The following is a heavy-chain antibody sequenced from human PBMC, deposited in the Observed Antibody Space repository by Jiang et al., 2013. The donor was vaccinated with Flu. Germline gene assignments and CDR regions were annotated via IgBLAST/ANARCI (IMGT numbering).Heavy chain of an antibody. CDR1: GYSITDMS. D-gene: IGHD5-24*01. CDR2: FDPQDGKT. J-gene: IGHJ4*02. V-gene: IGHV1-24*01. Sequence: SGAEVKKPGASVKVSCKVSGYSITDMSMHWVRQAPGGGLEWMVGFDPQDGKTVYAQKFQGRVTMTEDTSTDTGYMELSSLNSDDTAVYYCARGVWEMATIYYFDHWGQGTLVTVSS. CDR3: ARGVWEMATIYYFDH.